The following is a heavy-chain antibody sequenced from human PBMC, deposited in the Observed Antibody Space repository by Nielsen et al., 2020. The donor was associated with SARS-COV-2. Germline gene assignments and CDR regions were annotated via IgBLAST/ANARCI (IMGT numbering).Heavy chain of an antibody. Sequence: GESLKISCAASGFTFSSYAMHWVRQAPGKGLEWVAVISYDGSNKYYADSVKGRFTISRDNSKNTLYLQMNSLRAEDTAVYYCARGAIIWCVGATRHNWFDPWGQGTLVTVSS. CDR3: ARGAIIWCVGATRHNWFDP. V-gene: IGHV3-30-3*01. CDR1: GFTFSSYA. J-gene: IGHJ5*02. D-gene: IGHD1-26*01. CDR2: ISYDGSNK.